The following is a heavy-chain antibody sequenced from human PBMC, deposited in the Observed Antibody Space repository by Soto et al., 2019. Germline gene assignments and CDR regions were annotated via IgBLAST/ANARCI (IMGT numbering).Heavy chain of an antibody. CDR3: ATAYSAARGTPYVY. D-gene: IGHD6-6*01. V-gene: IGHV1-69*16. Sequence: QVHLVQSGTEVKKPGSSVKVSCKASRDTFTSHSFSWVRQAPGQGLEWLGGFVPILATTNYAQKFQGRVTIXAXEXPTTVYLALTSLRSDDTAVYYCATAYSAARGTPYVYWGQGTLVTVSS. CDR2: FVPILATT. J-gene: IGHJ4*02. CDR1: RDTFTSHS.